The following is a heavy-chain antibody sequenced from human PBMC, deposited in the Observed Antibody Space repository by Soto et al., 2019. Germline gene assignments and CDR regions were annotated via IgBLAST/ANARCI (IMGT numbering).Heavy chain of an antibody. CDR2: ISYDGGNK. CDR1: GFTFTSSG. CDR3: AKVRFGRGILSNTMEV. J-gene: IGHJ6*02. V-gene: IGHV3-30*18. Sequence: QVQLVESGGGVVQAGTSLRLSCAASGFTFTSSGMHWVRQAPGKGLEWVAVISYDGGNKYYGDFVRGRFTISRDNSNNTWYLEREGLRVEDSAVYYCAKVRFGRGILSNTMEVWGQGTTVTVSS. D-gene: IGHD3-16*01.